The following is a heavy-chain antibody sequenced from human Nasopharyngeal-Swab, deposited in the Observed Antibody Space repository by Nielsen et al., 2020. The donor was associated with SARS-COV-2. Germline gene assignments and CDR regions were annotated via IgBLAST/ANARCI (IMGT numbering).Heavy chain of an antibody. Sequence: WIRQPPGKGLEWIGSIYYSGSTYYNPSLKSRVTISVDTSKNQFSLKLNSVTAADTAVYYCARLYDSSTKLDYWGQGTLVTVSS. D-gene: IGHD3-22*01. CDR3: ARLYDSSTKLDY. J-gene: IGHJ4*02. CDR2: IYYSGST. V-gene: IGHV4-39*01.